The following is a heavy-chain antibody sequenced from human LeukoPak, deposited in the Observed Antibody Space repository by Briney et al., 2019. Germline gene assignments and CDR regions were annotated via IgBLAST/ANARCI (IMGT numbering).Heavy chain of an antibody. V-gene: IGHV3-20*04. CDR2: INWNGGST. D-gene: IGHD2-21*01. CDR3: ARGGSYCGGDCYGY. Sequence: GGSLRLSCAASGFTFDDYGMSWVRQAPGKGLEWVSGINWNGGSTGYADSVKGRFTISRDNAKNSLYLQMNSLRAEDTALYYCARGGSYCGGDCYGYWGQGTLVTVSS. J-gene: IGHJ4*02. CDR1: GFTFDDYG.